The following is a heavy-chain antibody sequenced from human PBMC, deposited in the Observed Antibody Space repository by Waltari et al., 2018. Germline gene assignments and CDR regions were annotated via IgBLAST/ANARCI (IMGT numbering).Heavy chain of an antibody. CDR3: ARVGDYYGSGTQTPLFDY. Sequence: QVQLQESGPGLVKPSETLSLTCAVPGYSIRSGYYWGGIRQPPGKGLGWVGSIYHSGSTYYNPSLKSRVTISVDTSKNQFSLKLSSVTAADTAVYYCARVGDYYGSGTQTPLFDYWGQGTLVTVSS. CDR2: IYHSGST. D-gene: IGHD3-10*01. V-gene: IGHV4-38-2*01. J-gene: IGHJ4*02. CDR1: GYSIRSGYY.